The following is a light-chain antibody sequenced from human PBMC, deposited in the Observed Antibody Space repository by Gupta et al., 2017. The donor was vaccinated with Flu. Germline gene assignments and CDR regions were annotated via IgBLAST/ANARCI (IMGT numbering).Light chain of an antibody. J-gene: IGLJ3*02. CDR2: GTR. Sequence: QSVLTQPPSVSGAPGQRVTISCTGRRSNIGTHFDVHWYQPIPGTPPRALLYGTRNRPSGVPDRFSASKSGTSASLASTGLQAEDEADYYCQCFDISLSSWVFGGGTKLTVL. CDR1: RSNIGTHFD. CDR3: QCFDISLSSWV. V-gene: IGLV1-40*01.